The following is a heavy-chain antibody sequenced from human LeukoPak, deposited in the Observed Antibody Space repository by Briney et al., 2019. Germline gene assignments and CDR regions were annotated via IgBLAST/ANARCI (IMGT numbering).Heavy chain of an antibody. V-gene: IGHV4-61*02. J-gene: IGHJ6*03. D-gene: IGHD2-2*01. CDR2: IYTSGST. Sequence: PSETLSLTCTVSGGSISSGSYYWSWIRQPAGKGLEWIGRIYTSGSTNYNPSLKSRVTISVDTSKNQFSLKLSSVAAADTAVYYCARDRIVVVPAAIEGLYYYYYMDVWGKGTTVTVSS. CDR3: ARDRIVVVPAAIEGLYYYYYMDV. CDR1: GGSISSGSYY.